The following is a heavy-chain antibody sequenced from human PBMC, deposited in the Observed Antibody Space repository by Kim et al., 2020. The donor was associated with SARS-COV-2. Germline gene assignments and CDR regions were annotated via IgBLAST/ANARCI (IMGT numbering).Heavy chain of an antibody. Sequence: SETLSLTCTVSGGSISSYYWSWIRQPPGKGLEWIGYIYYSGSTNYNPSLKSRVTISVDTSKNQFSLKLSSVTAADTAVYYCARGGYYDSSGYYYYYYGMDVWGQGTTVTVSS. CDR2: IYYSGST. J-gene: IGHJ6*02. D-gene: IGHD3-22*01. V-gene: IGHV4-59*01. CDR1: GGSISSYY. CDR3: ARGGYYDSSGYYYYYYGMDV.